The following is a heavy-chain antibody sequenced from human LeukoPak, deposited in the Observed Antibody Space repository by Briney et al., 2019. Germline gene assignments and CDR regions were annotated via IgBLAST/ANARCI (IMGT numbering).Heavy chain of an antibody. CDR1: GGSISSYY. D-gene: IGHD3-10*01. CDR3: ARGGRSAFDI. Sequence: SETLSLTCTVSGGSISSYYWSWIRQPPGKGLEWIGYIYYSGTTNYNPYLKSRVTISVDTSKNQFSMKLRSVTAADTAVYYCARGGRSAFDIWGQGTMVTVSS. J-gene: IGHJ3*02. CDR2: IYYSGTT. V-gene: IGHV4-59*01.